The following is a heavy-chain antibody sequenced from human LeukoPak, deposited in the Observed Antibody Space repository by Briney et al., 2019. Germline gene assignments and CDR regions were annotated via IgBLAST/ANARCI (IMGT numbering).Heavy chain of an antibody. CDR2: INPNSGGT. CDR1: GYTFTGYY. Sequence: ASVKVSCKASGYTFTGYYMHWVRQAPGQGLEWMGWINPNSGGTNYAQKFQGRVTMTRDTSISTAYMELSRLRSDDTAVYYCARAGRPWVVGATMGFDYWGQGTLVTVSS. D-gene: IGHD1-26*01. CDR3: ARAGRPWVVGATMGFDY. J-gene: IGHJ4*02. V-gene: IGHV1-2*02.